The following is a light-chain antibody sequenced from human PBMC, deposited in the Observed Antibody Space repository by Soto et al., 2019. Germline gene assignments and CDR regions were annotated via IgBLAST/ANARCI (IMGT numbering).Light chain of an antibody. CDR1: QSLLHRNGYNY. CDR2: LGS. CDR3: MQALQPSLT. V-gene: IGKV2-28*01. J-gene: IGKJ4*01. Sequence: DIVMTQSPLSLPVTPGEPASISCRSSQSLLHRNGYNYLDWYLQKPGQSPQLLIYLGSNRASGVPDRFSGRGSGTDFTLKISRVEAEDVGVYYFMQALQPSLTVGGGTKVEIK.